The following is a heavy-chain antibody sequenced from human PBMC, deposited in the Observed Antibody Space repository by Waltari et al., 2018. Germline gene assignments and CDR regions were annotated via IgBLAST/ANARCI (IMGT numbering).Heavy chain of an antibody. V-gene: IGHV3-74*01. J-gene: IGHJ5*02. Sequence: EVQLVESGGGLVQPGGSLRLSGAASGFTFSSYWMHWVRQAPGKGLGGVGSSHGDVSSRRYADVVKGRFTNARDNTKSTLYLQMNSLKADGTGVDCCARSDWLDPWGQGALVTVSS. CDR3: ARSDWLDP. CDR2: SHGDVSSR. CDR1: GFTFSSYW.